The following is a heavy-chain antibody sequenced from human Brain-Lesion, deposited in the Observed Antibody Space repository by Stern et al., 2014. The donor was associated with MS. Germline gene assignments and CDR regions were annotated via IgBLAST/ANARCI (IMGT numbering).Heavy chain of an antibody. J-gene: IGHJ4*02. D-gene: IGHD2-2*01. CDR1: GYTFSSYD. Sequence: VQLVESGAEVKKPGASVKVSCKASGYTFSSYDITWVRQASGNGLEWMGGMNPYSGNTGYAQKFKGRVSMTSDPSISTVYMELTSLTSDDTAVYFCARAVRNQLLSEYWGQGTLVTVSS. CDR3: ARAVRNQLLSEY. V-gene: IGHV1-8*01. CDR2: MNPYSGNT.